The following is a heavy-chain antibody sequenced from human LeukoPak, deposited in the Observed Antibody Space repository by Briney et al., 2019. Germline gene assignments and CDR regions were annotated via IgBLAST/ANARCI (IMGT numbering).Heavy chain of an antibody. CDR3: ARVYSSGRSGWFDP. D-gene: IGHD6-19*01. Sequence: GSLRLSCAASGFTFSSYAVSWIRQPPGKGLEWIGEINHSGSTNYNPSLKSRVTISLDTSKNQFSLKLSSVTAADTAVYYCARVYSSGRSGWFDPWGQGTLVTVSS. CDR2: INHSGST. J-gene: IGHJ5*02. V-gene: IGHV4-34*01. CDR1: GFTFSSYA.